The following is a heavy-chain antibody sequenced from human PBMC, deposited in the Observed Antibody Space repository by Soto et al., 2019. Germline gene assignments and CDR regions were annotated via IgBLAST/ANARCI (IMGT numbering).Heavy chain of an antibody. D-gene: IGHD3-22*01. CDR2: IYYSGST. CDR3: ARQGDYYDSSGIDY. Sequence: SSETLSLTCTVSGGSISSSSYYWGWIRQPPGKGLEWIGSIYYSGSTYYNPSLKSRVTISVDTSKNQFSLKLSSVTAADTAVYYCARQGDYYDSSGIDYWGQGTLVTVSS. CDR1: GGSISSSSYY. J-gene: IGHJ4*02. V-gene: IGHV4-39*01.